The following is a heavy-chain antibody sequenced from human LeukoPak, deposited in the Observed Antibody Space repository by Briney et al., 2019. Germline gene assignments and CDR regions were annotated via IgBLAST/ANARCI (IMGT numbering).Heavy chain of an antibody. V-gene: IGHV4-34*01. CDR1: GGSFSGYY. D-gene: IGHD3-10*01. Sequence: SETLSLTCGVYGGSFSGYYWSWIRQPPGKGLEWIGEINHSGRTNYNPSLKSRVTISVDTSKNQFSLKLSSVTAADTAVYYCARGILNYYGSGSYAGNYFDSWGQGTLVTVSS. CDR2: INHSGRT. J-gene: IGHJ4*02. CDR3: ARGILNYYGSGSYAGNYFDS.